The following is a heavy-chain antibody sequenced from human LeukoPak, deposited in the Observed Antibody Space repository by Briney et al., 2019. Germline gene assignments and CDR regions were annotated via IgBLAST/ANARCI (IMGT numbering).Heavy chain of an antibody. CDR2: INPSGGST. V-gene: IGHV1-46*01. J-gene: IGHJ6*03. Sequence: ASVKVSCKASGYTFTSYYTHWVRQAPGQGLEWMGIINPSGGSTSYAQKFQGRVTMTRDMSTSTVYMELSSLRSEDTAVYYCARDLTSGSYYYGSGSPGYYYMDVWGKGTTVTVSS. CDR3: ARDLTSGSYYYGSGSPGYYYMDV. CDR1: GYTFTSYY. D-gene: IGHD3-10*01.